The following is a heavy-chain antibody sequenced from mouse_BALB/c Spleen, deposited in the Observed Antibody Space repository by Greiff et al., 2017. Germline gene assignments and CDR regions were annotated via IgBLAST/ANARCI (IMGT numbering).Heavy chain of an antibody. CDR1: GFTFTDYY. CDR2: IRNKANGYTT. V-gene: IGHV7-3*02. CDR3: AREGASAWFAY. D-gene: IGHD6-1*01. J-gene: IGHJ3*01. Sequence: EVQRVESGGGLVQPGGSLRLSCAPSGFTFTDYYMSWVRQPPGKALEWLGFIRNKANGYTTEYSASVKGRFTISRDNSQSILYLQMNTLRAEDSATYYCAREGASAWFAYWGQGTLVTVSA.